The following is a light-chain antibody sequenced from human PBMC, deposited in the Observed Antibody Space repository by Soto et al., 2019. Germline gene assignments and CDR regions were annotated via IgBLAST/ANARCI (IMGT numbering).Light chain of an antibody. V-gene: IGKV3-11*01. Sequence: EIVLTQSPATLSLSPGERATLSCRASQSVSRYLAWYQQKPGQAPRLLIYDASNRATGIPARFSGSGSGTDFTLTISGLEPEDFAVYYCQHYVSPPITFGQGTRLEIK. CDR3: QHYVSPPIT. J-gene: IGKJ5*01. CDR1: QSVSRY. CDR2: DAS.